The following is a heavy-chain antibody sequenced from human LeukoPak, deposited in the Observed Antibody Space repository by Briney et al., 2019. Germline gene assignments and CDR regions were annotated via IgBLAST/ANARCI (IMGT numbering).Heavy chain of an antibody. CDR2: IYSGGTT. CDR1: GFTVNNNY. D-gene: IGHD2/OR15-2a*01. CDR3: ARDPGIRNGMDV. J-gene: IGHJ6*02. V-gene: IGHV3-53*01. Sequence: GGSLRLSCAASGFTVNNNYMTWVRQAPGKGLEWVSVIYSGGTTYYADSVKGRFTISRDNSKNTLSLQMNSLRVDDTAVYYCARDPGIRNGMDVWGQGTTVTVSS.